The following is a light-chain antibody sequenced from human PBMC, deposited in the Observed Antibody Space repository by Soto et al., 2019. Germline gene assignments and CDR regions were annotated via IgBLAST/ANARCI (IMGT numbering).Light chain of an antibody. CDR2: GAS. J-gene: IGKJ1*01. Sequence: EIVLTQSPGTLSLSPGERATLSCRASQSVSSSYLAWYQQKPGQAPRLLIYGASSRATGIPDRVSGSGSGTDFTLTISRLEPEDFAVYYCQQYGSSRTVGQGNKVDIK. CDR1: QSVSSSY. V-gene: IGKV3-20*01. CDR3: QQYGSSRT.